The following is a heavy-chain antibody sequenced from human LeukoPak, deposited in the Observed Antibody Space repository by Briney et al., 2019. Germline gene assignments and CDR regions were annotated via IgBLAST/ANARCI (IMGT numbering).Heavy chain of an antibody. Sequence: GRSLRLSCAASGFTFDDYAMHWVRQAPGKGLEWVSGISWNSGSIGYADSVKGRFTISRDNAKNSLYLQMNSLRAEDTALYYCAKDLRGYSPDAFDIWGQGTMVTVPS. CDR1: GFTFDDYA. J-gene: IGHJ3*02. D-gene: IGHD5-18*01. CDR3: AKDLRGYSPDAFDI. V-gene: IGHV3-9*01. CDR2: ISWNSGSI.